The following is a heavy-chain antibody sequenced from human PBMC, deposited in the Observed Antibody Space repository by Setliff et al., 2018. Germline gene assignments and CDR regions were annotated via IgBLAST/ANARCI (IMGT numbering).Heavy chain of an antibody. Sequence: GESLKISCKGSGYTFTEYLIGWVRQMPGKGLEWMGIIFPGDSATKYSPSLQGQVTMSVDKSINTAYLQWSSLRASDTAIYYCARVGDYMGYYYNYYMDVWGKGTTVTSP. D-gene: IGHD3-10*01. CDR2: IFPGDSAT. J-gene: IGHJ6*03. V-gene: IGHV5-51*01. CDR3: ARVGDYMGYYYNYYMDV. CDR1: GYTFTEYL.